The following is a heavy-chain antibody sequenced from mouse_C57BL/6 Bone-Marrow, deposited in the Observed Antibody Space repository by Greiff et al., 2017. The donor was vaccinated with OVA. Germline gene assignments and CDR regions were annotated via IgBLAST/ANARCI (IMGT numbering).Heavy chain of an antibody. CDR3: ARIRLGRYFDV. CDR2: IDPSDSET. D-gene: IGHD4-1*01. V-gene: IGHV1-52*01. J-gene: IGHJ1*03. Sequence: QVQLQQPGAELVRPGSSVKLSCKASGYTFTSYWMHWVKQRPIQGLEWIGNIDPSDSETHYNQKFKDKATLTVDQSSSTAYMQLSSLTSEDSSVYYCARIRLGRYFDVWGTGTTVTVSS. CDR1: GYTFTSYW.